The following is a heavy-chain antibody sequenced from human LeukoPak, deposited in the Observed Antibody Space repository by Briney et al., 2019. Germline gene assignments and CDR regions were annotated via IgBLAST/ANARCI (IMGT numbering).Heavy chain of an antibody. CDR2: ITYDGSDK. CDR1: GFIFSNYA. Sequence: GGSLRLSCEASGFIFSNYAMHWVRQAPGKGLEWVTLITYDGSDKYYADSVKGRFTISRDNAKNSLYLQMNSLRAEDTAVYYCARDDYGDYWGQGTLVTVSS. V-gene: IGHV3-30*03. J-gene: IGHJ4*02. CDR3: ARDDYGDY.